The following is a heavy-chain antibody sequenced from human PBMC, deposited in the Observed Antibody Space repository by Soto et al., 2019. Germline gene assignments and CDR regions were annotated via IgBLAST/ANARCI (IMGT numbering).Heavy chain of an antibody. J-gene: IGHJ5*02. CDR1: GYTFTSYD. Sequence: QVQLVQSGAEVKKPGASVKVSCKASGYTFTSYDINWVRQATGQGLEWMGWMNPNSGNTGYAQKFQGRVTMTRNTSISTAYMELSSLRSEDTAVYYCARGVDCSSTSCYAPLNNWFDPWGQGTLVTVSS. D-gene: IGHD2-2*01. CDR2: MNPNSGNT. V-gene: IGHV1-8*01. CDR3: ARGVDCSSTSCYAPLNNWFDP.